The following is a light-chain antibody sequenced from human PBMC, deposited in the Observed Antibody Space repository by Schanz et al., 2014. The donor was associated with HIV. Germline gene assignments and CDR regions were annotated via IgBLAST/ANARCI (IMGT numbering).Light chain of an antibody. CDR3: TSWTNDSTIL. V-gene: IGLV2-14*01. Sequence: QSALTQPASVSGSPGQSIAISCTGTSSDIGGYNYVSWYQQHPGKAPKLIIYEVSKRPSGVSDRFSVSKSGNTASLTISGLQAEDEAYYYCTSWTNDSTILFGGGTKLTVL. J-gene: IGLJ2*01. CDR2: EVS. CDR1: SSDIGGYNY.